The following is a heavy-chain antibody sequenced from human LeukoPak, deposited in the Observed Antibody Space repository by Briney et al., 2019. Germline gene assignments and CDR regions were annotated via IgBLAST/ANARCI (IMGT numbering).Heavy chain of an antibody. CDR3: ARAPGVRYYYYMDV. J-gene: IGHJ6*03. CDR1: GFTFDDYG. V-gene: IGHV3-20*04. CDR2: INWNGGNT. Sequence: GSLRLSCAASGFTFDDYGMSWVRQAPGKGLEWVSGINWNGGNTGYADSVKGRFTISRDNVKNSLYLQMNSLRAEDTALYYCARAPGVRYYYYMDVWGKGTTVTVSS. D-gene: IGHD2-8*01.